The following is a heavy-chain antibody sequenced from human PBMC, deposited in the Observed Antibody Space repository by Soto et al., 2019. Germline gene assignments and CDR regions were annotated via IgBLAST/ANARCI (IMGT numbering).Heavy chain of an antibody. CDR1: GGSISSSNW. CDR3: ASMVVRAAAGYDY. Sequence: SETLSLTCAVSGGSISSSNWWSWVRQPPGKGLEWIGEIYHSGSTNYNPSLKSRVTISVDKSKNLFSLKLSSVTAADTAVYYCASMVVRAAAGYDYWGQGTLVTVSS. J-gene: IGHJ4*02. D-gene: IGHD6-13*01. V-gene: IGHV4-4*02. CDR2: IYHSGST.